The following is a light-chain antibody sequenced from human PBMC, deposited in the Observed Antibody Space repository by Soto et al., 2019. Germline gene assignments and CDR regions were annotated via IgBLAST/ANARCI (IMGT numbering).Light chain of an antibody. CDR1: RSDVGSYSL. Sequence: QSALTQPASVSGSPGQSITISCTGTRSDVGSYSLVSWYQQHPGKAPKLMIYEGSKRPSGVSNRFSGSKSGNTASLTISGLQAEDEADYYCCSYAGSSTFYVFGTGTKLTVL. CDR3: CSYAGSSTFYV. CDR2: EGS. V-gene: IGLV2-23*01. J-gene: IGLJ1*01.